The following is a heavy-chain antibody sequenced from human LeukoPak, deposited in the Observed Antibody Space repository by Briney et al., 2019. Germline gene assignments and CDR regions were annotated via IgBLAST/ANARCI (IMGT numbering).Heavy chain of an antibody. CDR3: AKANVVAAMADRFDP. J-gene: IGHJ5*02. CDR1: GLTFSSYA. Sequence: GGSLRLSCAASGLTFSSYAMSWVRQAPGKGLEWVSAISGSGGSTYYADSVKGRFTISRDNSKNTLYLQMNSLRAEDTAVYYCAKANVVAAMADRFDPWGQGTLVTVSS. V-gene: IGHV3-23*01. D-gene: IGHD2-15*01. CDR2: ISGSGGST.